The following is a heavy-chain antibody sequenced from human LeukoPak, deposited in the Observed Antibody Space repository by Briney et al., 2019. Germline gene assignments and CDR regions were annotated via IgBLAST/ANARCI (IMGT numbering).Heavy chain of an antibody. V-gene: IGHV3-9*01. J-gene: IGHJ6*03. CDR2: ISWNSGSI. CDR1: GFTFDKYA. D-gene: IGHD6-13*01. Sequence: PGGSLRLSCAASGFTFDKYAMHWVRQAPGKGLEWVSGISWNSGSIGYADSVKGRFTISRYNAKNSLYLQMNSLRAEDTALYYCAQAGAAGDYYYFYMDVWGKGNTVTVSS. CDR3: AQAGAAGDYYYFYMDV.